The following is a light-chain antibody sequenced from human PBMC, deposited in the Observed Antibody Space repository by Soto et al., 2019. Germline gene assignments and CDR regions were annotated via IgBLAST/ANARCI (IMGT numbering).Light chain of an antibody. CDR1: SSNIGAGYD. V-gene: IGLV1-40*01. J-gene: IGLJ2*01. CDR2: GNS. Sequence: QSVLTQPPSVSGAPGQRVTISCTGSSSNIGAGYDVHWYQKLPGTAPKLLIYGNSNRPSGVPDRFSGSKSGTSASLALTGLQAEAEADYYCQSYDSSLSGYVVFGGGTKLTVL. CDR3: QSYDSSLSGYVV.